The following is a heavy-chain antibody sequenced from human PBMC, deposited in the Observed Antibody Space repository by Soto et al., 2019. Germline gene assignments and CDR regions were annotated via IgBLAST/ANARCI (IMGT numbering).Heavy chain of an antibody. V-gene: IGHV4-34*01. CDR3: ARDPSVDIVATITDAFDI. Sequence: TCAVYGGSFSGYYWSWIRQPPGKGLEWIGEINHSGSTNYNPSLKSRVTISVDTSKNQFSLKLSSVTAADTAVYYCARDPSVDIVATITDAFDIWGQGTMVTVSS. J-gene: IGHJ3*02. CDR1: GGSFSGYY. CDR2: INHSGST. D-gene: IGHD5-12*01.